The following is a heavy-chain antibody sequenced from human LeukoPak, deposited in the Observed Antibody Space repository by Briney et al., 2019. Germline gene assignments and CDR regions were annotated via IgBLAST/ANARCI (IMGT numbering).Heavy chain of an antibody. CDR3: ARRGAAARLPTFDY. CDR2: IYHSGST. J-gene: IGHJ4*02. Sequence: SETLSLTCAVYGGSFSGYYWGWIRQPPGKGLEWIGSIYHSGSTYYNPSLKSRVTISVDTSKNQFSLKLSSVTAADTAVYYCARRGAAARLPTFDYWGQGTLVTVSS. D-gene: IGHD6-13*01. V-gene: IGHV4-38-2*01. CDR1: GGSFSGYY.